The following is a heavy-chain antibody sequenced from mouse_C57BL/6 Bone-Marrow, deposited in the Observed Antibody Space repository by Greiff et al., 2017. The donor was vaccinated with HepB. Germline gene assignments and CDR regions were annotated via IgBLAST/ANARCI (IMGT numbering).Heavy chain of an antibody. Sequence: QVQLKESGPGLVQPSQSLSITCTVSGFSLTSYGVHWVRQSPGKGLEWLGVIWRGGSTDYNAAFVSRLSITKDNSKSQVFFKMNSLQADDTAIYYCAPRLWLRGQGTLVTVSA. CDR2: IWRGGST. V-gene: IGHV2-5*01. D-gene: IGHD2-2*01. CDR3: APRLWL. J-gene: IGHJ3*01. CDR1: GFSLTSYG.